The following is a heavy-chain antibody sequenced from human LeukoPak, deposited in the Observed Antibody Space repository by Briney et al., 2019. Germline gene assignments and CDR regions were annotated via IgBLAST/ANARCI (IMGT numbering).Heavy chain of an antibody. CDR3: ASRPGDSTWHGVFDF. D-gene: IGHD6-13*01. V-gene: IGHV4-59*11. CDR1: GVSMNDHY. J-gene: IGHJ4*02. CDR2: IYGGGTT. Sequence: SETLSLTCSVSGVSMNDHYWSWIRQSPGKGLEWIGYIYGGGTTYYNPSLNSRVTMSMDSSKNQFSLNPSSVTAADTALYYCASRPGDSTWHGVFDFWSRGTLVTVSS.